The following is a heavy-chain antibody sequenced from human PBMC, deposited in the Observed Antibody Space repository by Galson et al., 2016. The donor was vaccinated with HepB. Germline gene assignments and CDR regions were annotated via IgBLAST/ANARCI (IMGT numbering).Heavy chain of an antibody. V-gene: IGHV3-7*01. CDR2: IKQDGSEK. J-gene: IGHJ3*02. D-gene: IGHD3-16*01. Sequence: GKGLEWVANIKQDGSEKYYVGSVKGRFTISRDNAKNSLYLQMNSLRAEDTAVYYCAREGNGGFDIWGQGTMVTVSS. CDR3: AREGNGGFDI.